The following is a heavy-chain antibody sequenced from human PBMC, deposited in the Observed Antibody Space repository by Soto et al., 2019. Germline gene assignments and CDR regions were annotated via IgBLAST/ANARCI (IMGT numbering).Heavy chain of an antibody. Sequence: SETLSLTCSVSGDSISSSSQYWGWIRQPPGKGLECIGSIHYSGTSYYNPSLKSRVTIFVDTSKNQLSLKLSSVTAADTAVYYCARHWIAGSSIPWGQGTLVTVSS. CDR1: GDSISSSSQY. V-gene: IGHV4-39*01. CDR3: ARHWIAGSSIP. D-gene: IGHD2-21*01. J-gene: IGHJ5*02. CDR2: IHYSGTS.